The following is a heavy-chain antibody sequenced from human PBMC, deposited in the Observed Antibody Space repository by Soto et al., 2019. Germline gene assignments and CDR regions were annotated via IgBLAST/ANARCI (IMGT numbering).Heavy chain of an antibody. CDR2: ISAYNGNT. CDR3: SSDRRVAATPDAFDI. J-gene: IGHJ3*02. Sequence: QVQLVQSGAEVKKPGASVKVSCKASGYTFTSYGISWVRQAPGQGLEWMGWISAYNGNTNYAQKLQGRDTMTTDTSTSTAYMELRRLRSDDTAVYYCSSDRRVAATPDAFDIWGQGTMVTVSS. V-gene: IGHV1-18*01. CDR1: GYTFTSYG. D-gene: IGHD2-15*01.